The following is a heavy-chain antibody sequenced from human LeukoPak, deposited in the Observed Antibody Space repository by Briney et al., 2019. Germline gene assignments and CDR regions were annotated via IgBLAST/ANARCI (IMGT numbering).Heavy chain of an antibody. CDR2: IKQDGSEK. V-gene: IGHV3-7*01. Sequence: GGSLRLSCAASGFTFSGFWMSWVRQTPGRGLEWVDNIKQDGSEKYYVDSVKGRFTISRDNAKNSLYLQMNGLRAEDTAVYYCARGKGLDYWGQGTLVTVSS. CDR3: ARGKGLDY. CDR1: GFTFSGFW. J-gene: IGHJ4*02.